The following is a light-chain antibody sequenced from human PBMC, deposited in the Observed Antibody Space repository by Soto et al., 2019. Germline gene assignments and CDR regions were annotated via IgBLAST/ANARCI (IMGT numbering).Light chain of an antibody. Sequence: QSVLAQPPSASGTPGQRATISCCGSNSNIGSDIVNCYQLLPGAAPEVLINTTNQRPSGVPERFSGSKSGTSASLAITRLQAEDEADYYCQSYDISLHNYVFGTGTKVTVL. CDR2: TTN. CDR1: NSNIGSDI. V-gene: IGLV1-44*01. J-gene: IGLJ1*01. CDR3: QSYDISLHNYV.